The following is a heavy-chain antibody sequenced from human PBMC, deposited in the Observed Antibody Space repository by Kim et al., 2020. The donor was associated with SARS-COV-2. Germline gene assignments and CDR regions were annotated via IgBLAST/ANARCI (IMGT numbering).Heavy chain of an antibody. V-gene: IGHV3-23*01. Sequence: GGSLRLSCAASGFTFSVSAMGWVRRPPGKGLEWVSTISPLGDRTHYAESVMGRFTIFRDNSRSLLFLQMNSLRVDDTALYYCGKAMCCSGGSCHPDGWFDLWRQGPLVTLPS. CDR2: ISPLGDRT. CDR1: GFTFSVSA. CDR3: GKAMCCSGGSCHPDGWFDL. D-gene: IGHD2-15*01. J-gene: IGHJ5*02.